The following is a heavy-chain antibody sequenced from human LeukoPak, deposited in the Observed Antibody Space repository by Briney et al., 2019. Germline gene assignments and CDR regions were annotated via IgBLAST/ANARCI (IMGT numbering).Heavy chain of an antibody. Sequence: GESLKISCKGSGYSFTSYWIGWVRQMPGKGLEWMGIIYPGDSDTRYSPSFQGQVTISADKSISTAYLQWSSLKASDTAMYYCARDVKYYYDSSGYFGAFDIWGQGTMVTVSS. J-gene: IGHJ3*02. V-gene: IGHV5-51*01. CDR3: ARDVKYYYDSSGYFGAFDI. D-gene: IGHD3-22*01. CDR1: GYSFTSYW. CDR2: IYPGDSDT.